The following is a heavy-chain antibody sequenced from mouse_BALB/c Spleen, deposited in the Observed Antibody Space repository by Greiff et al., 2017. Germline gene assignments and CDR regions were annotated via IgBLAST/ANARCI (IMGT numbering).Heavy chain of an antibody. Sequence: QVQLQQSGAELVKPGASVKLSCKASGYTFTSYWMHWVKQRPGQGLEWIGEINPSNGRTNYNEKFKSKATLTVDKSSSTAYMQLSSLTSEDSAVYYCARGGLLRYFDYWGQGTTLTVSS. J-gene: IGHJ2*01. V-gene: IGHV1S81*02. D-gene: IGHD1-1*01. CDR2: INPSNGRT. CDR3: ARGGLLRYFDY. CDR1: GYTFTSYW.